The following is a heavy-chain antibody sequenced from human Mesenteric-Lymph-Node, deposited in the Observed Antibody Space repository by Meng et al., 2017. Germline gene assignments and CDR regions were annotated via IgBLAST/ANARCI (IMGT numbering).Heavy chain of an antibody. D-gene: IGHD4-17*01. CDR2: ISWNSKYI. CDR1: GFTFSSYS. V-gene: IGHV3-21*01. J-gene: IGHJ4*02. CDR3: VRGDNGDYVD. Sequence: EVQLVGSGGGLVKPGGSLRLSCADSGFTFSSYSMSWVRQAQGKGLEWVSSISWNSKYIFHADSVKGRFTISRDNAKNSLYLQMNSLRAEDTAVYYCVRGDNGDYVDWGQGALVTVSS.